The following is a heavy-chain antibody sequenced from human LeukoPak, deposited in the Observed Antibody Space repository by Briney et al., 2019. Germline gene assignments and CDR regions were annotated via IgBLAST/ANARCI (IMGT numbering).Heavy chain of an antibody. D-gene: IGHD1-26*01. V-gene: IGHV4-4*07. J-gene: IGHJ6*03. Sequence: SETLSLTCTVSGGSTSSYYWGWIRQPAGKGLEWIGRIYTSGSTNYNPSLKSRVTISVDTSKNQFSLRLSSVTAADTAVYYCARSPTPGGSYLLGSYYYMDVWGKGTTVTVSS. CDR2: IYTSGST. CDR3: ARSPTPGGSYLLGSYYYMDV. CDR1: GGSTSSYY.